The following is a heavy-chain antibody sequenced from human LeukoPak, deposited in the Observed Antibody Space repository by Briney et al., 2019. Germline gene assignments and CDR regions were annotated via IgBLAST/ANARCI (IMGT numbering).Heavy chain of an antibody. D-gene: IGHD3-10*01. CDR3: ASYGSGSYYKTPYYYYMDV. J-gene: IGHJ6*03. Sequence: SVKVSCKASGGTFSSYAISWVRQAPGQGLEWMGGIIPIFGTANYAQKFQGRVTITADEFTSTAYMELSSLRSEDTAVYYCASYGSGSYYKTPYYYYMDVWGKGTTVTISS. CDR2: IIPIFGTA. V-gene: IGHV1-69*13. CDR1: GGTFSSYA.